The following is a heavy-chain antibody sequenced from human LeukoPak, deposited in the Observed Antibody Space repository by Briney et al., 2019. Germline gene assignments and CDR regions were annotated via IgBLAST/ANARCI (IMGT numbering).Heavy chain of an antibody. D-gene: IGHD3-10*01. CDR2: IYYSGST. CDR1: GGSISSSSYY. V-gene: IGHV4-39*01. J-gene: IGHJ2*01. CDR3: ARRSIYWYFDF. Sequence: PSETLSLTCTVSGGSISSSSYYWGWIRQPPGKGLEWIGSIYYSGSTYYNPSLKSRVTISVDTSKNQFSLKLSSVTAADTAVYFCARRSIYWYFDFWGRGTLVTVSS.